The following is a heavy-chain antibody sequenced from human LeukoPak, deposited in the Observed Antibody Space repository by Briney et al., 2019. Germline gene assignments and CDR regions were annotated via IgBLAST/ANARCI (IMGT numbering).Heavy chain of an antibody. D-gene: IGHD2-15*01. CDR2: ISAYNGNT. CDR3: ARDPISCTGGSCYSGAFDM. J-gene: IGHJ3*02. CDR1: GYTFTSYG. Sequence: ASVKVSCKASGYTFTSYGISWVRQAPGQGLEWMGWISAYNGNTNYAQSLQGRVTMTTDTSTSTAYMELRSLRSDDTAVYYCARDPISCTGGSCYSGAFDMWGQGTMVTVSS. V-gene: IGHV1-18*01.